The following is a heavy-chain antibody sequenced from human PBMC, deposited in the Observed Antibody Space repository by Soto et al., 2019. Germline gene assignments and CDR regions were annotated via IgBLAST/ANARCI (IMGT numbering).Heavy chain of an antibody. Sequence: GGSLRLSCAASGFTFSSYGMHWVRQAPGKGLEWVAVISYDGSNKYYADSVKGRFTISRDNSKNTLYLQMNSLRAEDTAVYYCAKDREDSSSAFLGDYYMDVWGKGTTVTVSS. CDR1: GFTFSSYG. CDR3: AKDREDSSSAFLGDYYMDV. D-gene: IGHD6-6*01. V-gene: IGHV3-30*18. CDR2: ISYDGSNK. J-gene: IGHJ6*03.